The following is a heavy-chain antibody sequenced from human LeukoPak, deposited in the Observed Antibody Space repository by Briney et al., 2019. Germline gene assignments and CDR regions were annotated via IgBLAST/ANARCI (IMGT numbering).Heavy chain of an antibody. CDR3: ASYSIRRGYYYYGVDV. V-gene: IGHV4-34*01. CDR1: GGSFSGYY. CDR2: INHSGST. Sequence: SETLSLTCAVYGGSFSGYYWSWIRQPPGKGLEWIGEINHSGSTNYNPSLKSRVTISVDTSKNQFSLKLSSVTAADTAVYYCASYSIRRGYYYYGVDVWGQGTTVTVSS. D-gene: IGHD4-11*01. J-gene: IGHJ6*02.